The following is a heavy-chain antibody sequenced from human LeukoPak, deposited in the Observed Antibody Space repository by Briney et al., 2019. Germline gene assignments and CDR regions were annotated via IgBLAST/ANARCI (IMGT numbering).Heavy chain of an antibody. CDR2: IYYSGST. V-gene: IGHV4-59*08. CDR3: WGHLRNYDIWTGYIPHLGFDP. CDR1: GGSISSYY. Sequence: SETLSLTCTVSGGSISSYYWSWIRQPPGKGLEWIGYIYYSGSTNYNASLKSRVTISVDTSKNQFSLKLSSGPTAETAVFYYWGHLRNYDIWTGYIPHLGFDPGGQGTLGTVS. D-gene: IGHD3-9*01. J-gene: IGHJ5*02.